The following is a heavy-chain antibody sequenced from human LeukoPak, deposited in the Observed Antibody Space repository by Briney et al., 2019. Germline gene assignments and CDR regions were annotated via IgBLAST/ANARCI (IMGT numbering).Heavy chain of an antibody. Sequence: PSETLSLTCTVSGDSISSYYWSWIRQTPGKGLEWIGYIHTNGRTNYSPSLKSRVTMSVDSSKNQLSLMLSSVTAADTAVYYCTRLATTSYGHYLDSWGQGTLVTVSS. J-gene: IGHJ4*02. D-gene: IGHD3-10*01. CDR1: GDSISSYY. CDR2: IHTNGRT. V-gene: IGHV4-4*09. CDR3: TRLATTSYGHYLDS.